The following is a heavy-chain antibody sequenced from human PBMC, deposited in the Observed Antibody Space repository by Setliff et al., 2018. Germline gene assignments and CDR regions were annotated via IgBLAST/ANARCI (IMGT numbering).Heavy chain of an antibody. V-gene: IGHV5-51*01. J-gene: IGHJ6*03. CDR3: ARHRGVDYGDLYYYYYYMDV. CDR1: GYSFTSYW. D-gene: IGHD4-17*01. CDR2: IYPGGSDT. Sequence: PGESLKISCKGSGYSFTSYWIGWVRQMPGKGLEWMGIIYPGGSDTRYSPSFQGQVTISADKSISTAYLQWSSLKASDTAMYYCARHRGVDYGDLYYYYYYMDVWGKGTTVTVSS.